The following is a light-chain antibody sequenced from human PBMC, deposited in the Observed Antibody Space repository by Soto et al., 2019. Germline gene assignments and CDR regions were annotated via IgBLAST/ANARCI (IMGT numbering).Light chain of an antibody. V-gene: IGLV2-14*01. J-gene: IGLJ1*01. CDR2: DVS. Sequence: QSVLTQPASVSGSPGQSITISCTGTSSDVGGYNYVSWYQQHPGKVPKPMIYDVSNRPSGVSNRFSGSKSGNTASLTISGLQAEDEADDYCNSYTSSSTLYAFGTGTKLTVL. CDR1: SSDVGGYNY. CDR3: NSYTSSSTLYA.